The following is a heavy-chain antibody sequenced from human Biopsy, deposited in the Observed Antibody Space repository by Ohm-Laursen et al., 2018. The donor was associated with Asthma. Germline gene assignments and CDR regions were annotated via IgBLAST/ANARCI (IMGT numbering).Heavy chain of an antibody. V-gene: IGHV3-23*01. Sequence: SLRLSCAASGFMFSDFVMTWVRQAPGKGLAWVSHITSSGASVSYADSVKGRFTISRDYSKNTLYLQMHSLRAEDTAVYYCARGDSSNWSHYYFDYWGQGTLVTVSS. D-gene: IGHD3-22*01. J-gene: IGHJ4*02. CDR2: ITSSGASV. CDR3: ARGDSSNWSHYYFDY. CDR1: GFMFSDFV.